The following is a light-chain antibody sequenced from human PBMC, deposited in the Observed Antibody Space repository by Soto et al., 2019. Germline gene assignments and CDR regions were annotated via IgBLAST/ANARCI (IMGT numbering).Light chain of an antibody. CDR2: HTS. CDR1: QRVSSN. V-gene: IGKV3D-15*01. J-gene: IGKJ2*01. Sequence: VVMTQSPATLSVSPGERASLSGRASQRVSSNLAWYQQKPGQAPRLLIYHTSTRATGIPARFSGSGSGTEFTLTISSLQSEDFAIYYCQQYNNWPLYTLGQGTKLEIK. CDR3: QQYNNWPLYT.